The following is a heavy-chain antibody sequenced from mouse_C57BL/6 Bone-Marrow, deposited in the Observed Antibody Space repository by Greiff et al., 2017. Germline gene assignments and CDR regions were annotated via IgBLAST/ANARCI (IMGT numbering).Heavy chain of an antibody. CDR3: AREGNDGYFGMDY. J-gene: IGHJ4*01. D-gene: IGHD2-3*01. V-gene: IGHV1-20*01. Sequence: EMKLMESGPELVKPGDSVKISCKASGYSFTGFFMNWVMQSHGKGLEWIGRIIPYNGDTFYNQKFKGKATLTVDKSSSTAHLELRSRTSDDSAVYYCAREGNDGYFGMDYWGQGTSVTVSS. CDR1: GYSFTGFF. CDR2: IIPYNGDT.